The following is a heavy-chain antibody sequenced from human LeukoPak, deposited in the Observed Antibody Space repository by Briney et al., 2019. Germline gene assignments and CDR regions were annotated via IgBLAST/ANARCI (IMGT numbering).Heavy chain of an antibody. D-gene: IGHD2-8*01. V-gene: IGHV3-23*01. CDR3: ANRGTKWLPPPTDAFDV. J-gene: IGHJ3*01. CDR2: ISSCGGTT. Sequence: GGSLRLSCAASGFSFSSHAMSWVRQAPGKGLQWVSTISSCGGTTYYGDSVKGRFTISRDNSKNTLYLQMNSLRADDTAIYYCANRGTKWLPPPTDAFDVWGQGTMVTVSS. CDR1: GFSFSSHA.